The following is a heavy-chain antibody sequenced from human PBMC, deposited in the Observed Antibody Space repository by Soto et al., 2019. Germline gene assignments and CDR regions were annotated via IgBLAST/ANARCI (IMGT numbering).Heavy chain of an antibody. Sequence: SETLSLTCTVSGDSLSSSSYYWGWIRQPPGKGLEWIGSIYYSGTTYLNPPLKSRVTISVDTSKNQFSLKLSSVTAADTAGYYRARHGAYSAYDYHYFDFWGQGALVTVSS. CDR3: ARHGAYSAYDYHYFDF. CDR2: IYYSGTT. D-gene: IGHD5-12*01. J-gene: IGHJ4*02. CDR1: GDSLSSSSYY. V-gene: IGHV4-39*01.